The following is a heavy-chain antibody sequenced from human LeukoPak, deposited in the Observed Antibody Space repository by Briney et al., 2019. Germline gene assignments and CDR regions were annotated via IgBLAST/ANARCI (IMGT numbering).Heavy chain of an antibody. CDR2: IYYSGST. J-gene: IGHJ5*01. V-gene: IGHV4-38-2*02. Sequence: SETLSLTCSVSGYSIRSDYYWGWIRQPPGKGLEWIGTIYYSGSTYYKPSLKSRVTISIDTSKNQFSLKLSSVTAADTAVYYCARDRDVDDIDSWGHGTLVTVSS. D-gene: IGHD1-1*01. CDR1: GYSIRSDYY. CDR3: ARDRDVDDIDS.